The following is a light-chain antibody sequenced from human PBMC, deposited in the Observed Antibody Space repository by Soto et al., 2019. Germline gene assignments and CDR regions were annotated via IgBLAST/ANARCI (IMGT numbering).Light chain of an antibody. CDR3: QQRSYWPRT. J-gene: IGKJ2*02. V-gene: IGKV3-11*01. CDR1: QSVSVN. Sequence: EIELTQSPSTLSSSPGERATISCRASQSVSVNFAWYQQKPGQAPRLLIYDASNWAAGIPARFSASGSGTDFTLTISSLEPEDFAVYYCQQRSYWPRTFGQGTKVDI. CDR2: DAS.